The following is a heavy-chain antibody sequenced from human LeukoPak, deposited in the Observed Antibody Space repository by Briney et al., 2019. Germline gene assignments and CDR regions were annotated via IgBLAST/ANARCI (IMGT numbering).Heavy chain of an antibody. CDR3: ARIIDFWSGYYDY. D-gene: IGHD3-3*01. CDR1: GGSISSGGYY. Sequence: SETLSLTCTVSGGSISSGGYYWSWIRQHPGKGLEWIGYIYYSGSTYYNPSLKSRVTISVDTSKNQFSLKLSSVTAADTAVYYCARIIDFWSGYYDYWGQGTLVTVSS. V-gene: IGHV4-31*03. CDR2: IYYSGST. J-gene: IGHJ4*02.